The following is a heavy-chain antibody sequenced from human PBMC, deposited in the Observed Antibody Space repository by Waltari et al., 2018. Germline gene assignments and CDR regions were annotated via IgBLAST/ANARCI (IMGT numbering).Heavy chain of an antibody. CDR2: ISSSSSTI. J-gene: IGHJ6*03. Sequence: EVQLVESGGGLVQPGGSLRLSCAASGFTFSSYSMNWVRQDPGKGLEWVSYISSSSSTIYYADSVKGRFTISRDNAKNSLYLQMNSLRAEDTAVYYCARRVVVAATSDYYYYYMDVWGKGTTVTVSS. CDR1: GFTFSSYS. CDR3: ARRVVVAATSDYYYYYMDV. D-gene: IGHD2-15*01. V-gene: IGHV3-48*04.